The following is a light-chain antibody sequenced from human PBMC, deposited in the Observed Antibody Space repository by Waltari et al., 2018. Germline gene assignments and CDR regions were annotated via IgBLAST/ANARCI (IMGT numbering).Light chain of an antibody. V-gene: IGLV2-11*01. J-gene: IGLJ1*01. CDR2: EVT. CDR1: SSDIGGYKY. CDR3: SSYAGSHTFYI. Sequence: QAALTQPRSVSGSPGQSVTISCNGSSSDIGGYKYVSWYQHHPGTAPKLIIAEVTKRPSGCSGRFSGSKSGNTASLTISGLRSEDEADYYCSSYAGSHTFYIFGTGT.